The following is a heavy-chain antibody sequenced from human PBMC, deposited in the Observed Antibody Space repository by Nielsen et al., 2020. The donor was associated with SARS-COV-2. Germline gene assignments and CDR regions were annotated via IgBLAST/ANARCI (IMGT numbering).Heavy chain of an antibody. Sequence: ASVKVSCKASGYTFTSYAMHWVRQAPGQRLEWMGRINPNSGGTNYAQKFQGRVTMTRDTSISTAYMELSRLRSDDTAVYYCARDLTHCSGGSCYGYWGQGTLVTVSS. V-gene: IGHV1-2*06. CDR3: ARDLTHCSGGSCYGY. D-gene: IGHD2-15*01. CDR1: GYTFTSYA. CDR2: INPNSGGT. J-gene: IGHJ4*02.